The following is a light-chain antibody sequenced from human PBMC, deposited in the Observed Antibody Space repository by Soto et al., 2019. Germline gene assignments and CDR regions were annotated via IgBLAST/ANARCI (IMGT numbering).Light chain of an antibody. CDR1: QSLLHSNGYNY. CDR2: LGS. V-gene: IGKV2-28*01. J-gene: IGKJ3*01. CDR3: MQALQTPRT. Sequence: DIVMTQSPLSLPVTPGEPASISCRSSQSLLHSNGYNYLDWYLQKPGQSPQLLIYLGSNRASGVSDRFSGSGSGTDFTLKISRVEAEDVGVYYCMQALQTPRTFGPGTKVDI.